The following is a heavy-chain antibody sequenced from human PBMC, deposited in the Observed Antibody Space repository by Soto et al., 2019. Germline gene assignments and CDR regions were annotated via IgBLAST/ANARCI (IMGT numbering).Heavy chain of an antibody. D-gene: IGHD2-2*01. CDR1: GGSISSYY. CDR3: ARVPDR. Sequence: PSETLSLTCTVSGGSISSYYWSWIRQPPGKGLEWIGYIYYSGSTNYNPSLKSRDNISVDRSKNQFSLKLSSVTAADTAVYYCARVPDRWGQGTLVTVSS. V-gene: IGHV4-59*12. CDR2: IYYSGST. J-gene: IGHJ5*02.